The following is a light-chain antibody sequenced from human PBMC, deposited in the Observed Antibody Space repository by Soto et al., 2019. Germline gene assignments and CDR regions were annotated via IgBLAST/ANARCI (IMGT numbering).Light chain of an antibody. CDR3: HQLDIYPLS. V-gene: IGKV1-9*01. J-gene: IGKJ5*01. CDR2: IAS. CDR1: PSISNS. Sequence: IQLTQSPSSLSASIGDRVTITCRASPSISNSLAWYQQKPGKAPKLLIYIASTLQSGVPPRFSGSGFGTDFTLTFSCLQPEDLGTYYCHQLDIYPLSFGHGTRVETK.